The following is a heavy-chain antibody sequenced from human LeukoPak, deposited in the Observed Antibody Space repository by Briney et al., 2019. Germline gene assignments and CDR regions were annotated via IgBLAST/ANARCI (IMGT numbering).Heavy chain of an antibody. CDR2: INSDGSST. V-gene: IGHV3-74*01. Sequence: GGSLRLSCAASGFTVSSYWMHWVGQARGKGLVWVSRINSDGSSTSYADSVKGRFTISRDNAKNTLYLQMNSLRAEDTAVYYCARGPSIMITFGGVIAAELDYWGQGTLVTVSS. CDR3: ARGPSIMITFGGVIAAELDY. D-gene: IGHD3-16*02. CDR1: GFTVSSYW. J-gene: IGHJ4*02.